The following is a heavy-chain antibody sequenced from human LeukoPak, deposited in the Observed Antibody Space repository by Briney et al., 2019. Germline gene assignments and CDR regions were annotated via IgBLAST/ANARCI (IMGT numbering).Heavy chain of an antibody. CDR1: GFTFSSYA. Sequence: PGGSLRLSCTASGFTFSSYAMSWVRQAPGKGLEWVSSISSGSSYIYYADSMKGRFTISRDNAKNSLYLQMNSLRAEDTAVYYCARDRSRGLLDAFDIWGQGTMVTVSS. J-gene: IGHJ3*02. V-gene: IGHV3-21*01. CDR2: ISSGSSYI. D-gene: IGHD5-18*01. CDR3: ARDRSRGLLDAFDI.